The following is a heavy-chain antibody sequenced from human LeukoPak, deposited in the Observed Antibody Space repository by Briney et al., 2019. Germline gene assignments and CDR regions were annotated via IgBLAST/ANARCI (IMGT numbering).Heavy chain of an antibody. D-gene: IGHD1-26*01. V-gene: IGHV4-34*01. CDR1: GGSFSGYY. CDR3: ARVRIVGATPFDY. CDR2: INHSGST. Sequence: PSETLSLTCAVYGGSFSGYYWSWIRQPPGKGLEWIGEINHSGSTNYNPSLKSRVTISVDTSKNQFSLKLSSVTAADTAVYYCARVRIVGATPFDYWGQGTLVTVSS. J-gene: IGHJ4*02.